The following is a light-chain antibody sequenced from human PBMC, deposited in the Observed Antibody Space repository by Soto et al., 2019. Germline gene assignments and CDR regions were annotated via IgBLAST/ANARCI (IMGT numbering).Light chain of an antibody. CDR3: CSYAGSYTYV. V-gene: IGLV2-11*01. CDR1: SSDVGYYNY. Sequence: QSALTQPRSVSGSPGQSVTISCTGTSSDVGYYNYVSWYQQHPGKAPKLMIYDVSNRPSGVPDRFSGSKSGNTASLTISGLQAEDEADYYCCSYAGSYTYVFGTGTKLTVL. CDR2: DVS. J-gene: IGLJ1*01.